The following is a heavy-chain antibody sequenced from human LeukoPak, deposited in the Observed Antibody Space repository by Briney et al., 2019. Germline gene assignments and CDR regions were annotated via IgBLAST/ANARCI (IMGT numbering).Heavy chain of an antibody. D-gene: IGHD3-3*01. CDR3: ARGDFIAFDP. V-gene: IGHV4-59*01. Sequence: SETLSLTCTVSGGSICSFYWSWIRLPPGKGLEWIGYISYTWSTNYHPSFKSRVTMSIDTSKNQFSLNLTSVTAADTAVYYCARGDFIAFDPWGQGTLVTVSS. J-gene: IGHJ5*02. CDR2: ISYTWST. CDR1: GGSICSFY.